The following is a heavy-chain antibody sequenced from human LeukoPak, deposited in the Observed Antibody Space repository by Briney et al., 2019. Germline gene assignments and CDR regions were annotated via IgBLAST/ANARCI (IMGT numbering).Heavy chain of an antibody. CDR2: IYSGGST. J-gene: IGHJ1*01. Sequence: GGSLRLSCAASGFTFSSNYMSWVRQAPGKGLEWVSVIYSGGSTYYADSVKGRFTISRDNSKNTLYLQMNSLRAEDTAVYYCASIYYYDSSGYYYGYFQHWGQGTLVTVSS. CDR1: GFTFSSNY. D-gene: IGHD3-22*01. V-gene: IGHV3-66*01. CDR3: ASIYYYDSSGYYYGYFQH.